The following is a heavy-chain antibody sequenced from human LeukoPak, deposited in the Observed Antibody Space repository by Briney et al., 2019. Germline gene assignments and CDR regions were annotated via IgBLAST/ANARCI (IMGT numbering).Heavy chain of an antibody. Sequence: SETLSLTCAVYGGSFSGYYWSWIRQPPGKGLEWIGEINHSGSTNYNPSLKSRVTISVDTSKNQFSLKLSSVTAADTAVYYCARGPMVDYYDGSGYYYFDSWGQGTLLTVSS. CDR2: INHSGST. V-gene: IGHV4-34*01. CDR1: GGSFSGYY. CDR3: ARGPMVDYYDGSGYYYFDS. D-gene: IGHD3-22*01. J-gene: IGHJ4*02.